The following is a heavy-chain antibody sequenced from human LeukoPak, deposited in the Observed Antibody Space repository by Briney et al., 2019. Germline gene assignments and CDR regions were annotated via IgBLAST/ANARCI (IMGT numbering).Heavy chain of an antibody. CDR1: GGSVSSGPYY. D-gene: IGHD1-1*01. Sequence: SETLSLTCSVSGGSVSSGPYYWSWIRQPPGKGLQWIGYIHFTGSTNYNPSLKSRVTISADTSKNQFSLRLNSVTATDTALYYCARRKLASDAFDIWGQGTLVSVSS. J-gene: IGHJ3*02. CDR2: IHFTGST. CDR3: ARRKLASDAFDI. V-gene: IGHV4-61*01.